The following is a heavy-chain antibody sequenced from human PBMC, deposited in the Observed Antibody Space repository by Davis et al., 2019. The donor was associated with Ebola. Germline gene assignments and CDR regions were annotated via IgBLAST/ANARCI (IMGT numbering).Heavy chain of an antibody. CDR2: ISSSSYT. D-gene: IGHD6-6*01. CDR1: GFTLSIYS. Sequence: PGGSLRLSCRASGFTLSIYSMNWVRQAPGKGLEWLSFISSSSYTDYADSVKGRFTISRDSATNSLYLQLTSLRAEDTAVYFCARDKSTAARPGYYYGLDVWGQGTTVTVS. V-gene: IGHV3-21*01. CDR3: ARDKSTAARPGYYYGLDV. J-gene: IGHJ6*02.